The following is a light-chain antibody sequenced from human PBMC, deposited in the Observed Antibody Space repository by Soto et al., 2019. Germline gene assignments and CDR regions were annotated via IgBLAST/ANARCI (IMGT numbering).Light chain of an antibody. CDR3: AAWDDSLRAVV. J-gene: IGLJ2*01. CDR1: RSNIGTYT. V-gene: IGLV1-44*01. Sequence: QSVLTQSPSASGTPGQRVTISCSGSRSNIGTYTVNWYQQLPGTAPTLFIFRNHQRPSGVPDRFSGSKSGTSASLAISGPQSEDEADYYCAAWDDSLRAVVFGGGTKVTVL. CDR2: RNH.